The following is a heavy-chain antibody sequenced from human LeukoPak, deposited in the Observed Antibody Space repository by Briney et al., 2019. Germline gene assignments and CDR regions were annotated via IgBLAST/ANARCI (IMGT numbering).Heavy chain of an antibody. J-gene: IGHJ4*02. D-gene: IGHD6-13*01. CDR3: ASVYSSTSWDY. V-gene: IGHV5-51*01. Sequence: GESLKISCRASGYSFTTYWIGWVRQMPGKGLEWMGVIFPADSDTRYSPSFQGQVTISADKSISTAYLQWSGLKASDTAMYYCASVYSSTSWDYWGQGTLVTVSS. CDR1: GYSFTTYW. CDR2: IFPADSDT.